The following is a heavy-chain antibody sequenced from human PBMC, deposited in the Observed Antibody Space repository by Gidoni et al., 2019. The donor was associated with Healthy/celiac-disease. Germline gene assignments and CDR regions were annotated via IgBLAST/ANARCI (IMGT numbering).Heavy chain of an antibody. CDR3: ARDYRYYGSGSYSTEKYYYYYGMDV. CDR2: ISISGSTI. V-gene: IGHV3-48*03. D-gene: IGHD3-10*01. CDR1: GFTFSSYE. Sequence: EVQLVESGGGLVQPGGSLRLSCAASGFTFSSYEMNWVRQAPGKGLEWVSYISISGSTIYYADSVKGRFTISRDNAKNSLYLQMNSLRAEDTAVYYCARDYRYYGSGSYSTEKYYYYYGMDVWGQGTTVTVSS. J-gene: IGHJ6*02.